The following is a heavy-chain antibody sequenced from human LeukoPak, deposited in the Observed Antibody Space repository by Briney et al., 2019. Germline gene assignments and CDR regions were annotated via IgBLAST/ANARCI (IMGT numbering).Heavy chain of an antibody. V-gene: IGHV3-23*01. Sequence: GGSLRLSCAASPFTFSSYAMSWVRQAPGKGLEWVSGVTASGDTTYYAGSVKGRFTISRDNSKNTLFLQMNSLRAEDTAVYYCAKGYDSSAYYFFGVSWGQGTLVTVSS. CDR1: PFTFSSYA. J-gene: IGHJ5*02. D-gene: IGHD3-22*01. CDR3: AKGYDSSAYYFFGVS. CDR2: VTASGDTT.